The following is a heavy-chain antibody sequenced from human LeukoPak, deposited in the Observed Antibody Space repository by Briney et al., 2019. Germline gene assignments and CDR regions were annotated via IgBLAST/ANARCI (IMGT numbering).Heavy chain of an antibody. CDR1: GFTFSSNA. V-gene: IGHV3-23*01. D-gene: IGHD3-3*01. CDR2: ISGSGGST. J-gene: IGHJ4*02. CDR3: AKDLNFWSGYRFDY. Sequence: GGSLRLSCAASGFTFSSNAMSWVRQAPGKGLEWVSAISGSGGSTYYADSVKGRFTISRDNPKNTLYLQMNSLRAEDTAVYYCAKDLNFWSGYRFDYWGQGTLVTVSS.